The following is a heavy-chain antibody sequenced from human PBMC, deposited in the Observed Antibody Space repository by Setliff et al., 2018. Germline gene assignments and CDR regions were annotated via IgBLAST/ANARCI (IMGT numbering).Heavy chain of an antibody. D-gene: IGHD5-18*01. J-gene: IGHJ5*02. CDR1: GGSISSGSYY. Sequence: SETLSLTCTVSGGSISSGSYYWSWSRQPAGMGLEWIGHIYTSGSTNYNPSLKSRVTISVDTSKNQFSQKLSSVTAAETAVYYCASGKSVTASNWFDPWGQGTLVTVPQ. V-gene: IGHV4-61*09. CDR3: ASGKSVTASNWFDP. CDR2: IYTSGST.